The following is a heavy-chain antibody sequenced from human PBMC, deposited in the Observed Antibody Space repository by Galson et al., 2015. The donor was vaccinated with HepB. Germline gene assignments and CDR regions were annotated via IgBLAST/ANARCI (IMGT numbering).Heavy chain of an antibody. CDR2: VNAGHGNT. J-gene: IGHJ3*02. V-gene: IGHV1-3*01. CDR1: GYTFTSYA. CDR3: ASSRPASTHAFDI. D-gene: IGHD2-15*01. Sequence: SGKVSCKASGYTFTSYAMHWMRQYPGQRLEWMGWVNAGHGNTKYSQKCQGRVTITRDTSASTAYMELRSLRSEDTAVYYCASSRPASTHAFDIWGQGTMVTVSS.